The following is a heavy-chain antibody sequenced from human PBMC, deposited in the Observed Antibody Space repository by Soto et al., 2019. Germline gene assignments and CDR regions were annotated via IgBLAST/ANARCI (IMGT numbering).Heavy chain of an antibody. CDR2: SSNSGTYT. V-gene: IGHV3-11*06. J-gene: IGHJ4*02. CDR1: GFTFSDYY. CDR3: ARSGDNYNVLDY. Sequence: GGSLRLSCAGSGFTFSDYYMSWIRQAPGKGLEWLSYSSNSGTYTRYADSVKGRFSISRDNAKNSLYLQINSLRGEDTAIYYCARSGDNYNVLDYWGQGTPVPVS. D-gene: IGHD3-10*02.